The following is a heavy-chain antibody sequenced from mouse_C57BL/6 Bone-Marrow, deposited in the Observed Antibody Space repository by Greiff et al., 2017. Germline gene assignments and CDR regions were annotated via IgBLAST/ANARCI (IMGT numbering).Heavy chain of an antibody. J-gene: IGHJ3*01. Sequence: EVQLVESGGGLVKPGGSLKLSCAASGFTFSDYGMHWVRQAPEKGLEWVAYISSGSSTIYYADTVKGRFTISRDNAKNTLFLQMTSLRSEDTAMYYCARNYYGSSYVFAYWGQGTLVTVSA. V-gene: IGHV5-17*01. D-gene: IGHD1-1*01. CDR3: ARNYYGSSYVFAY. CDR2: ISSGSSTI. CDR1: GFTFSDYG.